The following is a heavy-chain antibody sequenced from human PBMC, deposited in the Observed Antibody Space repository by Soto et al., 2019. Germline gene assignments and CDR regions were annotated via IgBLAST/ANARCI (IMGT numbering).Heavy chain of an antibody. CDR1: GGSFSGYY. CDR3: AREGVVVPAAISY. V-gene: IGHV4-34*01. Sequence: SETLSLTCAVYGGSFSGYYWSWIRQPPGKGLEWIGEIKHSGSTNYNPSLKSRVTISVDTSKSQFSLKLSSVTAADTAVYYCAREGVVVPAAISYWGQGTLVTVSS. D-gene: IGHD2-2*01. CDR2: IKHSGST. J-gene: IGHJ4*02.